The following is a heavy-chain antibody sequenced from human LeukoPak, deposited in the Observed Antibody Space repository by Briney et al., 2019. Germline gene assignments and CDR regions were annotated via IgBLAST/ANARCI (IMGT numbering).Heavy chain of an antibody. V-gene: IGHV4-59*08. D-gene: IGHD5-18*01. CDR3: ARHGYSFVSSYYFDS. CDR1: GGFSSPYF. Sequence: SETLSLTCTVSGGFSSPYFWSWIRQPPGKALEWIGYVSYGGTTHYAPSLRSRVTMSVDTSKKQFSLKLTSVTAADTAVYYCARHGYSFVSSYYFDSWGQGILVTVSS. J-gene: IGHJ4*02. CDR2: VSYGGTT.